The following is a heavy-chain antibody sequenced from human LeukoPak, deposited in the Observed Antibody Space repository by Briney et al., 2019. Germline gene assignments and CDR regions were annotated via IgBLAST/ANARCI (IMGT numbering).Heavy chain of an antibody. V-gene: IGHV5-51*01. D-gene: IGHD2/OR15-2a*01. CDR2: IYPGDSDN. CDR3: ARLTRKDVIGGY. J-gene: IGHJ4*02. CDR1: GYSFTSYL. Sequence: GESLKISCKGSGYSFTSYLISWVRQTRAKGLEWMGIIYPGDSDNRSGPAFPGEVTISADKSIRTAYLQWSSLKASDTAMYYCARLTRKDVIGGYWGQGTLVTVSS.